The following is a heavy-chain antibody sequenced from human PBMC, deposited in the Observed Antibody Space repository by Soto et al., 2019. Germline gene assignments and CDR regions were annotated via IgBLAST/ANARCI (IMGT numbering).Heavy chain of an antibody. Sequence: QLQLQESGPGLVKASATLSLTCTVSGGSISSSSYYWGWIRQPPGKGLEWIGSIYYSGSTYYNPSLKSRVTISVDTSKNQFSLKLSSVTAADTAVYYCASAYYDFWSGYSYYFDYWGQGTLVTVSS. CDR2: IYYSGST. D-gene: IGHD3-3*01. CDR1: GGSISSSSYY. J-gene: IGHJ4*02. CDR3: ASAYYDFWSGYSYYFDY. V-gene: IGHV4-39*01.